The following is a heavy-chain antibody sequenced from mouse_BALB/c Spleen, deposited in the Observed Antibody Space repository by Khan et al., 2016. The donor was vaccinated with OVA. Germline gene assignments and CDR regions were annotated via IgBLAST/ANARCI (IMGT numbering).Heavy chain of an antibody. J-gene: IGHJ3*01. CDR2: ITYSGNP. CDR1: GYSITSEYA. Sequence: EVKLQESGPGLVKPSQSLSLTCTVTGYSITSEYAWNWIRQFPGNKLEWMGYITYSGNPRFNPSLKTRASITRETSSNQFYLELNSVTTEDTAMYYCARKDYYDYDPFPYWGQGTLVTVSA. D-gene: IGHD2-4*01. V-gene: IGHV3-2*02. CDR3: ARKDYYDYDPFPY.